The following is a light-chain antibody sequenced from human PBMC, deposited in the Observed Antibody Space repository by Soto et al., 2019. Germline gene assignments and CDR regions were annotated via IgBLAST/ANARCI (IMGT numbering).Light chain of an antibody. CDR3: QRYNSYSYT. CDR2: DAS. J-gene: IGKJ2*01. V-gene: IGKV1-5*01. Sequence: DIQMTQSPSSLSASVGDRVTITCRASQSISSYLNWFQQKPGKAPKLLIYDASSLESGVPSRFSGSGSGTEFTLTISSLQPDDFATYYCQRYNSYSYTFGQGTKLEIK. CDR1: QSISSY.